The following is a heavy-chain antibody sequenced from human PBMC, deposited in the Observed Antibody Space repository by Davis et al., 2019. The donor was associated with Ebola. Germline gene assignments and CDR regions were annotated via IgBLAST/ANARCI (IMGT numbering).Heavy chain of an antibody. CDR1: GFTFSSYS. CDR2: ISSSSSYI. J-gene: IGHJ4*02. Sequence: PGGSLRLSCAASGFTFSSYSMNWVRQAPGKGLEWVSSISSSSSYIYYADSVKGRFTISRDNSKNTLYLQMNSLRAEDTAVYYCAKDGIRLRGGYWGQGTLVTVPS. CDR3: AKDGIRLRGGY. V-gene: IGHV3-21*04. D-gene: IGHD3-10*01.